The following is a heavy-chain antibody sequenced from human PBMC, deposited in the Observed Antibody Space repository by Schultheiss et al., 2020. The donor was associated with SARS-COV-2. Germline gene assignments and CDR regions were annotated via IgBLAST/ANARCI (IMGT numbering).Heavy chain of an antibody. V-gene: IGHV3-33*08. CDR1: GFTFSIYA. Sequence: GGSLRLSCAASGFTFSIYAMSWVRQAPGKGLEWVAVIWYDGSNKYYADSVKGRFTISRDNSKNTLYLQMNSLRAGDTAVYYCARGRWGEDGMDVWGQGTTVTVSS. D-gene: IGHD3-16*01. J-gene: IGHJ6*02. CDR3: ARGRWGEDGMDV. CDR2: IWYDGSNK.